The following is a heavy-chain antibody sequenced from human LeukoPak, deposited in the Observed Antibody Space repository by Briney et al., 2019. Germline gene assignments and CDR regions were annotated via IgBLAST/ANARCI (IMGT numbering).Heavy chain of an antibody. CDR3: ARAPSTCSSTGCYAVDH. CDR1: GASVSSGSSFY. V-gene: IGHV4-61*01. CDR2: LYFIRRT. J-gene: IGHJ4*02. D-gene: IGHD2-2*01. Sequence: SETLSLTCTVSGASVSSGSSFYWSWLRQPPGKGLEWIGYLYFIRRTNYNPSLKSRVTISADTSKNQFSLNLTSVTAADTAVYFCARAPSTCSSTGCYAVDHWGQGTLVTVSS.